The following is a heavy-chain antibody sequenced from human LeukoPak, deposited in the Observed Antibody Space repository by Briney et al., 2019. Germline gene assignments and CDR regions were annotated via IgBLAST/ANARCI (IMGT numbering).Heavy chain of an antibody. CDR2: IRYDGSNK. CDR1: GFTFSSYW. J-gene: IGHJ4*02. D-gene: IGHD3-16*01. Sequence: GGSLRLSCAASGFTFSSYWMSWVRRAPGKGLEWVAFIRYDGSNKYYADSVKGRFTISRDNSKNTLYLQMNSLRAEDAAVYYCANLDYVLDYWGQGTLVTVSS. CDR3: ANLDYVLDY. V-gene: IGHV3-30*02.